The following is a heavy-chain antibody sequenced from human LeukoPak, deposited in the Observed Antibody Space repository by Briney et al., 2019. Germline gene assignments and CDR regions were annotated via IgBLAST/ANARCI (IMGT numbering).Heavy chain of an antibody. Sequence: SSETLSLTCTVSGGSISSSSYYWGCIRQPPGRGLEWTGSIYYSGSTYYNPSLKSRVTISVDTSKNQFSLKLSSVTAADTAVYYCARHSLRLYCSGGSCQSNWFDPWGQGTLVTVSS. V-gene: IGHV4-39*01. CDR2: IYYSGST. CDR3: ARHSLRLYCSGGSCQSNWFDP. D-gene: IGHD2-15*01. CDR1: GGSISSSSYY. J-gene: IGHJ5*02.